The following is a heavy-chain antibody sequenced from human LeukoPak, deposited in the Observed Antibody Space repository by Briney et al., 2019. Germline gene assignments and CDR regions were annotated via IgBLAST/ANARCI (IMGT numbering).Heavy chain of an antibody. J-gene: IGHJ4*02. CDR1: GYTFTGYY. D-gene: IGHD2-15*01. V-gene: IGHV1-2*02. Sequence: ASVKVSGKASGYTFTGYYMHWVRQAPGQGLEWMGWINPNSGGTNYAQKFQGRVTMTRDTSISTAYMELSRLRSDDTAVYYCAREQSGGSCYNYWGQGTLVTVSS. CDR2: INPNSGGT. CDR3: AREQSGGSCYNY.